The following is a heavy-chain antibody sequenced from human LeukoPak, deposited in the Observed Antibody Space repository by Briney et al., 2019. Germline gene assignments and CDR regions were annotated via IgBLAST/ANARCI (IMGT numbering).Heavy chain of an antibody. J-gene: IGHJ4*02. CDR3: AKEPSVSGVDY. D-gene: IGHD2-15*01. V-gene: IGHV3-9*01. CDR2: ISWNSGSI. Sequence: GRSLRLSCAASGFTFDDYAMHWVRQAPGKGLEWVSGISWNSGSIGYADSVKGRFTISRDNAKNSLYLQMNSLRAEDTALYYCAKEPSVSGVDYWGQGTLVTVSS. CDR1: GFTFDDYA.